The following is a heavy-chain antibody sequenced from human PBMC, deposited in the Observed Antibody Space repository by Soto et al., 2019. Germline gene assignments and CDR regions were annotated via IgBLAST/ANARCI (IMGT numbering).Heavy chain of an antibody. Sequence: SETLSLTCTVSGGSISSSSYYWGWIRQPPGKGLEWIGSIYYSGSTYYNPSLKSRVTISVDTSKNQFSLKLSSVTAADTAVYYRARPYGPGSYLYSYYGMEGWGKGTTLTVYS. CDR1: GGSISSSSYY. V-gene: IGHV4-39*01. CDR2: IYYSGST. J-gene: IGHJ6*04. D-gene: IGHD3-10*01. CDR3: ARPYGPGSYLYSYYGMEG.